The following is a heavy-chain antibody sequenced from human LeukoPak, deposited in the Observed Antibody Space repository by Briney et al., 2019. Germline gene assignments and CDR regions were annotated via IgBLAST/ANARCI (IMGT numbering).Heavy chain of an antibody. D-gene: IGHD3-10*01. J-gene: IGHJ4*02. CDR3: AREDYYYGSGSQTPPLDY. Sequence: PGGSLRLSCAASGFTFSSYAMHWVRQAPGKGLEWVAVISYDGSNKYYADSVKGRFTISRDNSKNTLYLQMNSLRAEDTAVYYCAREDYYYGSGSQTPPLDYWGQGTLVTVSS. CDR2: ISYDGSNK. V-gene: IGHV3-30*04. CDR1: GFTFSSYA.